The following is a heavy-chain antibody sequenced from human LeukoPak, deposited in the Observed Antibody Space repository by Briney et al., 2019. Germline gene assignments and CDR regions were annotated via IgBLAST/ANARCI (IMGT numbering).Heavy chain of an antibody. CDR1: GYTFSSYY. V-gene: IGHV1-46*01. CDR3: ARALTILGVAIPAS. CDR2: INPSGGST. J-gene: IGHJ5*02. Sequence: GASVKVSCKASGYTFSSYYIHWVRQAPGQGLEWMGIINPSGGSTSYAQKFQGRVTMTRDMSTSTVYMELSSLRSEDTAVYYCARALTILGVAIPASWGQGTLVTVSS. D-gene: IGHD3-3*01.